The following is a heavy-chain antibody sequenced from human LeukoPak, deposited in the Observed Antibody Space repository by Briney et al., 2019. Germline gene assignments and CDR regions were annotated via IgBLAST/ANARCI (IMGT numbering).Heavy chain of an antibody. CDR3: AKAPRGDPPDYYFDY. J-gene: IGHJ4*02. V-gene: IGHV3-23*01. CDR2: ISGSGGST. CDR1: GFTFSSYA. Sequence: PGGSLRLPCAASGFTFSSYAMSWVRQAPGKGLEWVSAISGSGGSTYYADSVKGRFTISRDNSENTLYLQMNSLRAEDTAVYYCAKAPRGDPPDYYFDYWGQGTLVTVSS. D-gene: IGHD4-17*01.